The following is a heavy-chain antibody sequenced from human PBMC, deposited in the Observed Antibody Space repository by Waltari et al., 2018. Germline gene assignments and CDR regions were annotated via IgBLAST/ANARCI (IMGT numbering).Heavy chain of an antibody. D-gene: IGHD2-15*01. CDR3: ARVVVVAATSSYYYYGMDV. J-gene: IGHJ6*02. CDR1: GGSFSGYY. CDR2: INHSGST. V-gene: IGHV4-34*01. Sequence: QVQLQQWGAGLLKPSETLSLTCAVYGGSFSGYYWSWIRQPPGKGLEWIGEINHSGSTNYNPSLKSRVTISVDTSKNQFSLKLSSVTAADTAVYYCARVVVVAATSSYYYYGMDVWGQGTTVTVSS.